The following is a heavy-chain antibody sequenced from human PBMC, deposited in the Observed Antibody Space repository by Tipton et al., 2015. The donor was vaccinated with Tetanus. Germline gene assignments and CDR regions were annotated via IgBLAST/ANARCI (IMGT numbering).Heavy chain of an antibody. CDR2: IWYDGSNK. J-gene: IGHJ4*02. V-gene: IGHV3-33*06. CDR3: TKDRSYSGYDETFDY. Sequence: QLVQSGGGVVQPGTSLRLSCAASGFIFRESAMHWVRQAPGKGLEWVAFIWYDGSNKYYVDSVKGRFTVSRDNSKNTLYLQMNSLRVDDTALYYCTKDRSYSGYDETFDYWGQGTLVTVSS. CDR1: GFIFRESA. D-gene: IGHD5-12*01.